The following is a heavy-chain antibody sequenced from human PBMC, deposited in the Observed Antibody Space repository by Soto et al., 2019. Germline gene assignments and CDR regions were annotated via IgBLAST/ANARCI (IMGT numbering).Heavy chain of an antibody. J-gene: IGHJ6*02. V-gene: IGHV5-51*01. CDR1: GYSFTNYW. CDR2: IYPGDSDT. CDR3: ARLGGYCISTSCYAGPYYYYGMDV. Sequence: GESLKISCKGSGYSFTNYWIAWVRQMPGKGLEWMGIIYPGDSDTRYSPSFQGQVSISADKSISTAYLQWSSLKASDTAMYYCARLGGYCISTSCYAGPYYYYGMDVWGQGTTVTVSS. D-gene: IGHD2-2*01.